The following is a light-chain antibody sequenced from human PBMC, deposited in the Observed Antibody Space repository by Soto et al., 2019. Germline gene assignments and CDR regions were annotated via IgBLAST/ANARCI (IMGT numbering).Light chain of an antibody. Sequence: QAVVTQPPSASGTPGQWVTISCSGSSSDIGSNTVHWYQHLPGTAPKLLIFNANQRPSGVPDRFSGSKSGTSASLAISGLQSEDEADYYCAAWDDSLNGPVFGGGTKVTVL. J-gene: IGLJ2*01. V-gene: IGLV1-44*01. CDR1: SSDIGSNT. CDR3: AAWDDSLNGPV. CDR2: NAN.